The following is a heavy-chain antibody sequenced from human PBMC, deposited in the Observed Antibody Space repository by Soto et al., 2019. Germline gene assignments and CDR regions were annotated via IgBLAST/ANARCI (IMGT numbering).Heavy chain of an antibody. V-gene: IGHV3-20*03. Sequence: GGSLRLSFAASGFPFCSYAMRWVRQVPGKGLEWVSAINWICGSTNYADSMKGRFTISRDNAKNSLYLQMSSLRAEDTALYYCARHGGTPDLYFDYWGQGTPVTVSS. CDR1: GFPFCSYA. J-gene: IGHJ4*02. CDR3: ARHGGTPDLYFDY. D-gene: IGHD3-16*01. CDR2: INWICGST.